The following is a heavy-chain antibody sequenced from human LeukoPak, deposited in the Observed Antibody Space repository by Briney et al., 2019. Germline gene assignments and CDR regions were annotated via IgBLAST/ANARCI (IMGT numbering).Heavy chain of an antibody. CDR2: TYYRSKWHN. Sequence: SQTLSLTCAISGDSVSNNVAVWNWIRQSPSRGLEWLGRTYYRSKWHNHYAESMQSRIIISPDISKNQFDLQLDSVTPEDTAVYYCARGGFKTLYAPWGQGTLVTVSS. CDR3: ARGGFKTLYAP. J-gene: IGHJ5*02. D-gene: IGHD2-8*01. CDR1: GDSVSNNVAV. V-gene: IGHV6-1*01.